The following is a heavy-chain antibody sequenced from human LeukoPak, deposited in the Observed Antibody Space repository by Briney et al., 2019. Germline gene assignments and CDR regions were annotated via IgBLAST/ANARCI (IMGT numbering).Heavy chain of an antibody. CDR3: ARSPPLGPFDI. Sequence: ASVKVSCKASGYTFYYYGISWVRQAPGQGLEWMGGIIPIFGTANYAQKFQGRVTITADKSTSTAYMELSSLRSEDTAVYYCARSPPLGPFDIWGQGTMVTVSS. J-gene: IGHJ3*02. CDR1: GYTFYYYG. CDR2: IIPIFGTA. V-gene: IGHV1-69*06.